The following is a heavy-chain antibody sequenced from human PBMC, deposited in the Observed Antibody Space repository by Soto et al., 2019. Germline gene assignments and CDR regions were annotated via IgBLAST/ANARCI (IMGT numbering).Heavy chain of an antibody. CDR3: ARDCPDIVAAITWRCYFDY. Sequence: QLQLQESGPGLVKPSETLSLTCSVSGGSISSSCYYWGWIRQPPGKGLEWIGTIYYSGSTYYNPSLKSRVSISVDTSKNNFSLNLSYVTAADTSVYYCARDCPDIVAAITWRCYFDYWGQGTLVTVSS. D-gene: IGHD5-12*01. J-gene: IGHJ4*02. V-gene: IGHV4-39*02. CDR2: IYYSGST. CDR1: GGSISSSCYY.